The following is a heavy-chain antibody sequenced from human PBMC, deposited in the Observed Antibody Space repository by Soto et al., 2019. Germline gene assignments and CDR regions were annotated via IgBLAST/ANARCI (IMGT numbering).Heavy chain of an antibody. D-gene: IGHD3-22*01. CDR3: ASAEVVPYYDSSGYSRDFDY. CDR1: GFTFSSYS. J-gene: IGHJ4*02. Sequence: PGGSLRLSCAASGFTFSSYSMNWVRQAPGKGLEWVSYISSSSSTIYYADSVKGRFTISRDNAKNSLYLQMNSLRAEDTAVYYCASAEVVPYYDSSGYSRDFDYWGQGTLVTVSS. CDR2: ISSSSSTI. V-gene: IGHV3-48*01.